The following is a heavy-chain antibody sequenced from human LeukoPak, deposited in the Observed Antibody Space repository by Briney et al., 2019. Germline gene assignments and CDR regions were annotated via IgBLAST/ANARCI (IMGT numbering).Heavy chain of an antibody. Sequence: GGSLRLSCAASGFTFSSYAMSWVRQAPGKGLEWVSAISGSGGSTYSADSVKGRFTISRDNSKNTLYLQMNSLRAEDTAVYYCAKWIAARLSYFDYWGQGTLVTVSS. CDR1: GFTFSSYA. CDR2: ISGSGGST. CDR3: AKWIAARLSYFDY. D-gene: IGHD6-6*01. J-gene: IGHJ4*02. V-gene: IGHV3-23*01.